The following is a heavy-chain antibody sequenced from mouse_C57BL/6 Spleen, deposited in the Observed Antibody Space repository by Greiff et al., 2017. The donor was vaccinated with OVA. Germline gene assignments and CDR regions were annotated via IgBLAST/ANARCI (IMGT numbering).Heavy chain of an antibody. V-gene: IGHV1-69*01. CDR1: GYTFTSYW. D-gene: IGHD1-1*01. Sequence: QVQLQQSGAELVMPGASVTLSCKASGYTFTSYWMHWVKQRPGQGLEWIGEIDPSASYTNYTQKFKGKSILTVDKSSSTAYMQLSSLTSEDSAVYYGARGYYYGSNYFDYWGQGTTLTVSA. CDR3: ARGYYYGSNYFDY. J-gene: IGHJ2*01. CDR2: IDPSASYT.